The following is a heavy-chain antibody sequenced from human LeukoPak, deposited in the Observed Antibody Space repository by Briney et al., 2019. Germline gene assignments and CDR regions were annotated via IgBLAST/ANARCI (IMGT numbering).Heavy chain of an antibody. D-gene: IGHD3-16*02. CDR3: ARDRGYDYVWGSYRHDY. V-gene: IGHV3-21*01. J-gene: IGHJ4*02. Sequence: GGSLRLSCAASGFTFSSYEMNWVRQAPGKGLEWVSSISSSSSYIYYADSVKGRFTISRDNAKNSLYLQMNSLRAEDTAVYYCARDRGYDYVWGSYRHDYWGQGTLVTVSS. CDR1: GFTFSSYE. CDR2: ISSSSSYI.